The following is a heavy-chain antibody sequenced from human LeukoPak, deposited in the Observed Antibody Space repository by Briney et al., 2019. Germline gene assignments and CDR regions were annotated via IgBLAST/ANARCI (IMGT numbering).Heavy chain of an antibody. CDR1: GYSISSGYY. V-gene: IGHV4-38-2*02. Sequence: SETLSLTCTVSGYSISSGYYWGWIRQPPGKGLEWIGSIYHSGSTYYNPSLKSRVTISVDTSKNQFSLKLSSVTAADTAVYYCARDRGRYDILTGYRSGRLDYWGQGTLLTVSS. CDR2: IYHSGST. D-gene: IGHD3-9*01. J-gene: IGHJ4*02. CDR3: ARDRGRYDILTGYRSGRLDY.